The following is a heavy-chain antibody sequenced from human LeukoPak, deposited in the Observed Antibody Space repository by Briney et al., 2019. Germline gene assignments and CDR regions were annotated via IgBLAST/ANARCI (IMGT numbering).Heavy chain of an antibody. Sequence: GGSLRLSCAASGFTFSSYAMSWVRQAPGKGLEWVSGITGSGGSTYYADSVTGRFTISRDNSKNTLYLQMNSLRAEDTAVYYCAKDVGIVSQHWGQGTLVTVSS. J-gene: IGHJ1*01. D-gene: IGHD3-22*01. CDR1: GFTFSSYA. CDR2: ITGSGGST. V-gene: IGHV3-23*01. CDR3: AKDVGIVSQH.